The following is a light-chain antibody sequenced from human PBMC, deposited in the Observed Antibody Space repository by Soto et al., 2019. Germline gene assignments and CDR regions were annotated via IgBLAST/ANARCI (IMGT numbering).Light chain of an antibody. CDR2: DAS. CDR3: QQRSNWPPV. J-gene: IGKJ4*01. Sequence: EIVLTQSPATLSLSPGERATLSCRASQSVSSYLAWYQQKPGQAPRLLIYDASNRATGIPARFSGSGSGTDLTLTISSLEPEDFAVYYCQQRSNWPPVFGGGTKVDIK. CDR1: QSVSSY. V-gene: IGKV3-11*01.